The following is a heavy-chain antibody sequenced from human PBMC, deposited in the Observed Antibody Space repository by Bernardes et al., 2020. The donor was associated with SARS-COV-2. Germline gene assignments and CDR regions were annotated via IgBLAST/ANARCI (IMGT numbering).Heavy chain of an antibody. Sequence: ASVKVSCKVSGYTLTELSMHWVRQAPGKGLEWMGGFDPEDGETIYAQKFQGRVTMTEDTSTDTAYMELSSLRSEDTAVYYCATSGGSGRFGLFDFYYYYGMDVWGQGTTVTVSS. CDR2: FDPEDGET. CDR3: ATSGGSGRFGLFDFYYYYGMDV. CDR1: GYTLTELS. V-gene: IGHV1-24*01. D-gene: IGHD3-10*01. J-gene: IGHJ6*02.